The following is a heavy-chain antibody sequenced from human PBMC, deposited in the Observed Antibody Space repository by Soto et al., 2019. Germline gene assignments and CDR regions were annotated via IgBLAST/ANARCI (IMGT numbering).Heavy chain of an antibody. J-gene: IGHJ4*02. CDR1: GYTFSDHY. V-gene: IGHV1-2*02. CDR3: VRGGPVAGPTSSEAYHPFDF. CDR2: INPNSGGT. D-gene: IGHD6-19*01. Sequence: ASVKVSCKTSGYTFSDHYTHWVRQAPGQGLEWMGWINPNSGGTGYAEKFQGRVTMIRDTSISTAYMELNRLNSDDTAVYYCVRGGPVAGPTSSEAYHPFDFWGQGTLVTVSS.